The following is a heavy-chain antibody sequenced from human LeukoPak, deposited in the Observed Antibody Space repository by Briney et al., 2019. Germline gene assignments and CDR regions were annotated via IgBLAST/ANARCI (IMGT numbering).Heavy chain of an antibody. CDR2: INHSGST. CDR3: ARGLRYYYGSGSYQHFDY. J-gene: IGHJ4*02. V-gene: IGHV4-34*01. D-gene: IGHD3-10*01. CDR1: GGSFSGYY. Sequence: PSETLSLTCAVYGGSFSGYYWSWIRQPPGKGLEWIGEINHSGSTNYTPSLKSRVTISVDTSKNQFSLKLSSVTAADTAVYYCARGLRYYYGSGSYQHFDYWGQGTLVTVPS.